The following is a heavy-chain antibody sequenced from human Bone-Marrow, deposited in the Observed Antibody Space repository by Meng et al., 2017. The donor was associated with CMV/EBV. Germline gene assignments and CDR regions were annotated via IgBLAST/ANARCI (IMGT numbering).Heavy chain of an antibody. Sequence: GGSLRLSCAASGFTFSNYWMSWVRQAPGKGLEWVANIKHGASEKNYVGSVRGRFTISRDDAQNLVYLQMSSLRAEDTAVYYCGRDMDVWGQGTTVTVSS. CDR2: IKHGASEK. CDR3: GRDMDV. CDR1: GFTFSNYW. V-gene: IGHV3-7*01. J-gene: IGHJ6*02.